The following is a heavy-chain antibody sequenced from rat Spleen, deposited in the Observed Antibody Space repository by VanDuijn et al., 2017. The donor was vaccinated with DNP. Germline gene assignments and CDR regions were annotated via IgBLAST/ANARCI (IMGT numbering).Heavy chain of an antibody. V-gene: IGHV2S12*01. D-gene: IGHD4-3*01. CDR3: TRDWIRGPFAY. CDR2: ISSDGNT. CDR1: GFSLTSYG. J-gene: IGHJ3*01. Sequence: QVQLKESGPGLVEPSQTLSLTCTVSGFSLTSYGVSWVRQPPGKGLEWIAGISSDGNTYYNSVLKSRLSISRDTSKSQVFLKMNSLQTEDTAIYFCTRDWIRGPFAYWGQGTLVTVSS.